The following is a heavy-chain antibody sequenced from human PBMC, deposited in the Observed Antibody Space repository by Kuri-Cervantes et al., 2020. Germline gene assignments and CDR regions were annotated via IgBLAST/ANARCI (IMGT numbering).Heavy chain of an antibody. CDR1: GFSLSTSGVG. V-gene: IGHV2-5*02. J-gene: IGHJ6*02. D-gene: IGHD6-13*01. Sequence: SGPTLVKPTQTLTLTCTFSGFSLSTSGVGVGWIRQPPGKALEWLALIYWDDDKRYSPSLKSRLIITKDTSKNQVVLTMTNMGPVDTATYYCAHRNVGSSWYDYYYYYGMDVWGQGTTVTVSS. CDR3: AHRNVGSSWYDYYYYYGMDV. CDR2: IYWDDDK.